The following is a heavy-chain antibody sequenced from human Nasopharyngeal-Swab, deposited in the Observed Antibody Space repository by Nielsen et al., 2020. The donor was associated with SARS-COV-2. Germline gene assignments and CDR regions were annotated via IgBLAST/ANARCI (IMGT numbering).Heavy chain of an antibody. D-gene: IGHD5-12*01. Sequence: VRQAPGKGLEWMGWINPNSGGTNYAQKFQGRVTMTRDTSISTAYMELSRLRSDDTAVYYCARDQYSGYDSSYYYYGMDVWGQGTTVTVS. CDR2: INPNSGGT. J-gene: IGHJ6*02. CDR3: ARDQYSGYDSSYYYYGMDV. V-gene: IGHV1-2*02.